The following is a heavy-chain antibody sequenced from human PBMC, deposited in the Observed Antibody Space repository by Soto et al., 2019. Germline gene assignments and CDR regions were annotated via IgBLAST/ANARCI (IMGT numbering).Heavy chain of an antibody. D-gene: IGHD5-12*01. Sequence: LSLTCTVSGGSISSYYWSWIRQPPGKGLEWIGYIYYSGSTNYNPSLKSRVTISVDTSKNQFSLKLSSVTAADTAVYYCARVGVATTAFDIWGQGTMVTVSS. CDR3: ARVGVATTAFDI. V-gene: IGHV4-59*01. CDR1: GGSISSYY. J-gene: IGHJ3*02. CDR2: IYYSGST.